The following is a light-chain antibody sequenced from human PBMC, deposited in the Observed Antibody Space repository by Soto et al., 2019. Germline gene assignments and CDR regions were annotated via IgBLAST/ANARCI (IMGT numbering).Light chain of an antibody. CDR3: QQYYTTPGT. CDR2: WAS. Sequence: DIVMTQSPDSLAVSLGERATINCKSSQSVLYSSNNKNYLAWYQHKPGHPPKLLIYWASTRESGVPYRFSGSGSGTDFTLTISSLQAEDVAVYYCQQYYTTPGTFGQGTRLEIK. V-gene: IGKV4-1*01. CDR1: QSVLYSSNNKNY. J-gene: IGKJ5*01.